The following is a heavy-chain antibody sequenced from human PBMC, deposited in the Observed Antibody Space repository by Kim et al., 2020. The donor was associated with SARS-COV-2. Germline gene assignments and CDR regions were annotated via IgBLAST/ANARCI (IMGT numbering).Heavy chain of an antibody. Sequence: VDSVKGRFTIYRDNAENALYLQMNSLRAEDTAVYYCARGSDTARTYYFDYWGQGTLVTVSS. D-gene: IGHD5-18*01. J-gene: IGHJ4*02. CDR3: ARGSDTARTYYFDY. V-gene: IGHV3-7*01.